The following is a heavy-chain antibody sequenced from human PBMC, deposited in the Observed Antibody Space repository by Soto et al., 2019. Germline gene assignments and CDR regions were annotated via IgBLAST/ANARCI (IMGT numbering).Heavy chain of an antibody. V-gene: IGHV1-8*01. D-gene: IGHD3-22*01. Sequence: ASVKVSCKASGYTFTSYDINWVRQATGQGLEWMGWMNPNSGNTGYAQKFQGRVTMTRNTSISTAYMGLSSLRSEDTAVYYCVSGYYDSSGYLFPYEDYRGEGTQGPVAS. CDR1: GYTFTSYD. CDR2: MNPNSGNT. CDR3: VSGYYDSSGYLFPYEDY. J-gene: IGHJ4*02.